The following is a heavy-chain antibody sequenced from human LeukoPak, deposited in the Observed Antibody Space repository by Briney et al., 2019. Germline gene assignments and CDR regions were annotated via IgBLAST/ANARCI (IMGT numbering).Heavy chain of an antibody. V-gene: IGHV3-30*04. CDR1: GFTFSSYE. D-gene: IGHD1-26*01. CDR2: ILYDESKK. CDR3: AREVSGSYFDY. J-gene: IGHJ4*02. Sequence: GRSLRLSCAASGFTFSSYEMHWVRQAPGKGLEWVAFILYDESKKYFADSVKGRFTISRDNSKNTLYLQMNSLRAEDTAVYYCAREVSGSYFDYWGQGTLVTVSS.